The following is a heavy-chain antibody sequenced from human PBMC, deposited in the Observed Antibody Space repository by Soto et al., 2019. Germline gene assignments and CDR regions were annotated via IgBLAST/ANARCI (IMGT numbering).Heavy chain of an antibody. CDR3: ARVGGSYGGGWFDP. V-gene: IGHV4-59*01. D-gene: IGHD1-26*01. CDR1: GGSISSYY. Sequence: PSETLSLTCTASGGSISSYYWSWIRQPPGKGLEWIGYIYYSGSTNYNPSLKSRVTISVDTSKNQFSLKLSSVTAADTAVYYCARVGGSYGGGWFDPWGQGTLVTVSS. J-gene: IGHJ5*02. CDR2: IYYSGST.